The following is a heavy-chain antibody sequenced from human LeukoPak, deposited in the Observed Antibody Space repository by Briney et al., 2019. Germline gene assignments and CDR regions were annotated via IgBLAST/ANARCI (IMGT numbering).Heavy chain of an antibody. D-gene: IGHD3-22*01. J-gene: IGHJ4*02. CDR1: GGSISSYY. Sequence: PSETLSLTCTLSGGSISSYYWSWLRQPPGKGLEGIGYIYYSGSTNYNPSLKSRVTISVDTSKNQFSLKLSSVTAADTAVYYCARDSPDYDSSGYYSGYFDYWGQGTLVTVCS. CDR3: ARDSPDYDSSGYYSGYFDY. CDR2: IYYSGST. V-gene: IGHV4-59*01.